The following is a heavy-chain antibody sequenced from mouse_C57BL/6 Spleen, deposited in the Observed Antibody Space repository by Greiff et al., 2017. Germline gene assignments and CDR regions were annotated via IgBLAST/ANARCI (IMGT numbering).Heavy chain of an antibody. CDR2: IYPGNSDT. D-gene: IGHD1-1*01. J-gene: IGHJ2*01. V-gene: IGHV1-5*01. Sequence: VQLQQSGTVLARPGASVKMSCKTSGYTFTSYWMHWVKQRPGQGLEWIGAIYPGNSDTSYNQKFKGKAKLTAVTSASTAYMELSSLTNEDSAVYYCTRPRRDYYGSSVYYFDYWGQGTTLTVSS. CDR1: GYTFTSYW. CDR3: TRPRRDYYGSSVYYFDY.